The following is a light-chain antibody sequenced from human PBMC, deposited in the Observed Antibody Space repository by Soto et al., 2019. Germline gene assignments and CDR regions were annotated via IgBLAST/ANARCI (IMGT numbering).Light chain of an antibody. V-gene: IGKV1-6*01. CDR1: QGIRRY. Sequence: AIQMTQSPSSLSASVGDTVTITCRASQGIRRYLSWYQQKPGEDPKLLIYSASDLQGAVPSRFRGSGSGTDFTLTISSLQPEDFATYCCLQDFNFPRTFGQGTKVEV. J-gene: IGKJ1*01. CDR3: LQDFNFPRT. CDR2: SAS.